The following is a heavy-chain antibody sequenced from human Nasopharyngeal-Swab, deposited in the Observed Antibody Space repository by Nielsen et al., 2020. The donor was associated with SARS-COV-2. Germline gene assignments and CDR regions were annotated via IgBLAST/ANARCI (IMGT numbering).Heavy chain of an antibody. CDR3: ARAEMRTTVTTYWNY. CDR1: GFTFSHYF. J-gene: IGHJ4*02. D-gene: IGHD4-17*01. V-gene: IGHV1-46*01. Sequence: ASVKVSCKASGFTFSHYFMHWVRQAPGQGLEWMGVITPSGGATNYARKFRGRVTMTRDPSTSTVYLDLNSLKSEDTAVYYCARAEMRTTVTTYWNYWGQGTLVTVSS. CDR2: ITPSGGAT.